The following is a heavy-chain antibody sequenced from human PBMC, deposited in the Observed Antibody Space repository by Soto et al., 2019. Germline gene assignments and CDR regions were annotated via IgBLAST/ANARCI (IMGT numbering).Heavy chain of an antibody. V-gene: IGHV3-30*18. J-gene: IGHJ4*02. CDR3: AKDKGITAQKYYFDY. D-gene: IGHD6-13*01. Sequence: GGSRRLSCAASGFTFSSYNMHWVRQAPGKGLEWVALISYDGSNKYYADSVKGRFTISRDNSKNTLYLQMNSLTAEDTALYYCAKDKGITAQKYYFDYWGQGTLVTVSS. CDR2: ISYDGSNK. CDR1: GFTFSSYN.